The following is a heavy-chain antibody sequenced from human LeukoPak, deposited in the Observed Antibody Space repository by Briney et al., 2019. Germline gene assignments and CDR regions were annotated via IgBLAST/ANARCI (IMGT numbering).Heavy chain of an antibody. J-gene: IGHJ4*02. CDR1: GGSISSYY. D-gene: IGHD6-19*01. Sequence: SETLSLTCTVSGGSISSYYWSWIRQPPGKGLEWIGYIYYSGSTNYNPSLKSRVTISVETSKNQFSLKLRSVTAADTAVYYCARGHPPKYSSGWIPREPKSLRPYYFDYWGQGTLVTVSS. V-gene: IGHV4-59*12. CDR3: ARGHPPKYSSGWIPREPKSLRPYYFDY. CDR2: IYYSGST.